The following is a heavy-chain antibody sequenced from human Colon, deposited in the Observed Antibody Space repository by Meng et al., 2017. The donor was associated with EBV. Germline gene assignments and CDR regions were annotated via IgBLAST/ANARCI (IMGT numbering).Heavy chain of an antibody. J-gene: IGHJ4*02. CDR3: ARRRGGSGRDC. CDR2: IYHSGST. Sequence: LAPEESGPGPVKPSGTLSPTGPVSGGSISSNGYYWGWVRQPPGKGLEWIGAIYHSGSTSYNPSLQSRVTMFVDTSKNQFSLMLTSVTATDTAVYYCARRRGGSGRDCWGQGTLVTVSS. V-gene: IGHV4-39*01. D-gene: IGHD3-10*01. CDR1: GGSISSNGYY.